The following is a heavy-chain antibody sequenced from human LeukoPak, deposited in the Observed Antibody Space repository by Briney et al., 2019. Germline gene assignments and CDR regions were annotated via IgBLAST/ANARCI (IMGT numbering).Heavy chain of an antibody. V-gene: IGHV3-21*01. D-gene: IGHD5-24*01. CDR3: ARLRDGYNSG. Sequence: GGSLTLSCAASGFTFSSYSMNWVRQAPGKGLEWVSSISSSSSYIYYADSVKGRFTISRDNAKNSLYLQMNSLRAEDTAVYYCARLRDGYNSGWGQGTLVTVSS. CDR2: ISSSSSYI. CDR1: GFTFSSYS. J-gene: IGHJ4*02.